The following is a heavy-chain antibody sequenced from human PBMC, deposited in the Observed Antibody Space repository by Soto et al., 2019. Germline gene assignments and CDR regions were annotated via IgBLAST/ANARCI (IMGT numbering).Heavy chain of an antibody. V-gene: IGHV3-30*18. CDR2: VSHDGRNT. J-gene: IGHJ4*02. CDR1: ESTFSDYA. D-gene: IGHD6-19*01. CDR3: AKGGRQWLVTSDFNY. Sequence: VQLVESGGGVVQPGRSLRLSCAASESTFSDYAMHWVRQAPGKGLEWVAVVSHDGRNTHYADSVKGRFTISRDSSKNTVSLEMTSLRAEDTAVYYCAKGGRQWLVTSDFNYWGQGALVTVSS.